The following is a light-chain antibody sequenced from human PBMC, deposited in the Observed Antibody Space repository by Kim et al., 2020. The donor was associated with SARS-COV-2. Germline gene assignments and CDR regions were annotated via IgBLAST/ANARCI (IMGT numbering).Light chain of an antibody. J-gene: IGKJ1*01. CDR3: MQGTHWPST. CDR1: HSLVYSDGNTY. V-gene: IGKV2-30*01. CDR2: KFS. Sequence: PPSISCRSSHSLVYSDGNTYFTWFPQGPGQSPRRLVYKFSSRDSGVPDRFSGSGSGTDFTLKISRVEAEDGGIYYCMQGTHWPSTFGQGTKVDIK.